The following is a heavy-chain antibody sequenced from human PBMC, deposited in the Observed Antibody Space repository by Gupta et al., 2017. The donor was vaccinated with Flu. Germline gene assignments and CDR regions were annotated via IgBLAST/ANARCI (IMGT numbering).Heavy chain of an antibody. J-gene: IGHJ6*02. D-gene: IGHD2-15*01. CDR2: ISSSSSTI. V-gene: IGHV3-48*01. Sequence: NGVRQAPGKGLEWVSYISSSSSTIYYADSVKGRVTISRDNAKNSLYRQMNSLRAEETAVYYCAGGGYCSGGSCYDYGMDVWGQGTTVTVSS. CDR3: AGGGYCSGGSCYDYGMDV.